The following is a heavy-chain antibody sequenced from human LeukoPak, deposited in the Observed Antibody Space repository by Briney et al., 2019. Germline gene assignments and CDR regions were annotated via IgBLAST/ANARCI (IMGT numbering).Heavy chain of an antibody. Sequence: GGSLRLSCAASGFTFSSYGMHWVRQAPGKGLEWVAFIRYDGSNKYYADSVKGRFTISRDNSKNTLYLQMNSLRAEGTAVYYCAKERRYCSGGSCYPGHYWGQGTLVTVSS. CDR2: IRYDGSNK. D-gene: IGHD2-15*01. CDR1: GFTFSSYG. V-gene: IGHV3-30*02. CDR3: AKERRYCSGGSCYPGHY. J-gene: IGHJ4*02.